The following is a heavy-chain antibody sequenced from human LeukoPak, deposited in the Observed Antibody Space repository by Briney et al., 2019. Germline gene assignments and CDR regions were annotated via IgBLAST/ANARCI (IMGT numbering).Heavy chain of an antibody. CDR2: FDPKDGET. Sequence: ASVKVSCKVSGYTVGSLPMHWVRQAPGKGLEWMGNFDPKDGETLYAQKFQGRVTMTDDTPTDTAYMELNSLRSDDTAVYYCATATPGYKSNSDACVIWGQGTMVTVSS. V-gene: IGHV1-24*01. J-gene: IGHJ3*02. D-gene: IGHD5-18*01. CDR1: GYTVGSLP. CDR3: ATATPGYKSNSDACVI.